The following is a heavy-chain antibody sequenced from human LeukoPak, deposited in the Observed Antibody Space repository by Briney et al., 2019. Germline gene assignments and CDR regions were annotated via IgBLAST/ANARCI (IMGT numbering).Heavy chain of an antibody. J-gene: IGHJ3*02. D-gene: IGHD1-26*01. CDR1: GFTFSSYS. V-gene: IGHV3-21*01. CDR3: ARGIVGATGVHAFDI. CDR2: ISSSSSYI. Sequence: GGSLRLSCAASGFTFSSYSMNWVRQAPGKGLEWVSSISSSSSYIYYADSVKGRFTISRDNAKNSLYLQMNSLRAEDTAVYYCARGIVGATGVHAFDIWGQGTMVTVSS.